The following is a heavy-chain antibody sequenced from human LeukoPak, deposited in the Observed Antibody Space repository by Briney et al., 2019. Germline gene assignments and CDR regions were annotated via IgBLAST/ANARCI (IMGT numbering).Heavy chain of an antibody. V-gene: IGHV4-39*01. Sequence: SETLSLTCTVSGGSISSSNYYWGWIRQPPGKGLEWIGYISYSESTYYNPSLKSRVTISVDTSKNQFSLKLSSVTAADTAVYYCARVPTMTFFDYWGQGTLVTVSS. CDR2: ISYSEST. CDR1: GGSISSSNYY. J-gene: IGHJ4*02. D-gene: IGHD4-17*01. CDR3: ARVPTMTFFDY.